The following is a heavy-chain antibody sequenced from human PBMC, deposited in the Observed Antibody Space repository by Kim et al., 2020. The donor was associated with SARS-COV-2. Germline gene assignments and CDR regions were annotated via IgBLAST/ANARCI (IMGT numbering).Heavy chain of an antibody. Sequence: YYADSVKGRFTIARDNSKNTLYLQRNSLRAEDTAVYYCARGKAVAGTVDYWGQGTLVTVSS. J-gene: IGHJ4*02. D-gene: IGHD6-19*01. V-gene: IGHV3-30*01. CDR3: ARGKAVAGTVDY.